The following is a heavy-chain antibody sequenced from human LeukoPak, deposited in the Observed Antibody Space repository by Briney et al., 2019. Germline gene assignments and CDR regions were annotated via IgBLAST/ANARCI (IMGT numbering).Heavy chain of an antibody. V-gene: IGHV4-39*01. CDR2: IYYSGST. CDR3: AREVVVAATGKYYFDY. D-gene: IGHD2-15*01. Sequence: PSETLSLTCTASGGSISSSSYYWGWIRQPPGKGLEWIGSIYYSGSTYYSPSLKSRVTISVDTSKSQFSLKLSSVTAADTAVYYCAREVVVAATGKYYFDYWGQGTLVTVSS. CDR1: GGSISSSSYY. J-gene: IGHJ4*02.